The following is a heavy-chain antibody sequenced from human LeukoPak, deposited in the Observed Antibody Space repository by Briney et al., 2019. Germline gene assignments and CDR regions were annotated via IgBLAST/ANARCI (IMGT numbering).Heavy chain of an antibody. CDR3: ARGAIYCSSTSCPNWFDP. V-gene: IGHV4-38-2*02. CDR2: IYHSGST. Sequence: PSETLSLTCTVSTYSISSGYYWGWIRRPPGKGLEWIGSIYHSGSTYYNPSLKSRVTISVDTSKNQFSLKLSSVTAADTAVYYCARGAIYCSSTSCPNWFDPWGQGTLVTVSS. D-gene: IGHD2-2*01. CDR1: TYSISSGYY. J-gene: IGHJ5*02.